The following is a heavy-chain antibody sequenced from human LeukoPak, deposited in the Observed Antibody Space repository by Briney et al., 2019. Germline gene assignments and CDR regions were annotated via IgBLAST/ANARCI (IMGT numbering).Heavy chain of an antibody. V-gene: IGHV3-21*04. CDR1: GFNFNTIS. Sequence: GGSLRLSCEASGFNFNTISMNWVRQAPGKGLEWVSSISPDGDTIYHADSVKGRFTTSRDNAERSLYLQMNSLRPDDTAIYFCARDLDDYGDQFCDLWGQGTPVTVFS. CDR3: ARDLDDYGDQFCDL. J-gene: IGHJ1*01. D-gene: IGHD4/OR15-4a*01. CDR2: ISPDGDTI.